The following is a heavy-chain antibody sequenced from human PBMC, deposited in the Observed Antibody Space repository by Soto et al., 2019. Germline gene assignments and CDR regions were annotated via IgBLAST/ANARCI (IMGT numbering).Heavy chain of an antibody. Sequence: PSETLSLTCAVSGDSISTSYRWTWIRQPPGRGLEWIAGIYHTGTTSYTPSLKSRLTISVDTSKNHFSLTLSSVTAADTAVYYFERTDTLGYYDPFGQGTLVTVSS. CDR1: GDSISTSYR. CDR3: ERTDTLGYYDP. V-gene: IGHV4-38-2*01. CDR2: IYHTGTT. D-gene: IGHD2-21*01. J-gene: IGHJ5*02.